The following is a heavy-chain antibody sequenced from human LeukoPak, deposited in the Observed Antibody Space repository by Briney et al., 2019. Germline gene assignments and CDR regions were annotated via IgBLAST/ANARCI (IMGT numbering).Heavy chain of an antibody. J-gene: IGHJ4*02. V-gene: IGHV4-34*01. CDR1: GGSFSGYY. CDR2: INHSGST. Sequence: SETLSLTCAVYGGSFSGYYWSWIRQPPGKGLEWIGEINHSGSTNYNPSLKSRITISVDTSKNQFSLKLSSVTAADTAVYYCARGRYCSSTSCALPSSHPPLYYFDYWGQGTLVTVSS. CDR3: ARGRYCSSTSCALPSSHPPLYYFDY. D-gene: IGHD2-2*01.